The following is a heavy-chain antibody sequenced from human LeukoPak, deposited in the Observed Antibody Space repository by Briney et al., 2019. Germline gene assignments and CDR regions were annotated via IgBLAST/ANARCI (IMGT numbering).Heavy chain of an antibody. CDR2: ISYDGSNK. V-gene: IGHV3-30*18. J-gene: IGHJ6*02. CDR1: GFTFSSYG. Sequence: PGGSLRLSCAASGFTFSSYGMHWVRQAPGKGLEWVAVISYDGSNKYYADSVKGRFTISRDNSKNTLYLQMNSLRAEDTAVYYCAKESGNTVPYYYGMDVWGQGTTVTVSS. CDR3: AKESGNTVPYYYGMDV. D-gene: IGHD4-17*01.